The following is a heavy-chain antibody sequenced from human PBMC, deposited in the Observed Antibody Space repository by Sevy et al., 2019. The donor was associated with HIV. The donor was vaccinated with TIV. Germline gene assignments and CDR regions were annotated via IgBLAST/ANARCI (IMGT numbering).Heavy chain of an antibody. D-gene: IGHD2-15*01. J-gene: IGHJ4*02. CDR1: GFTFSSYW. CDR2: IKQDGSEK. CDR3: ASGGVGVEGGYYFDY. Sequence: GGSLRLSCAASGFTFSSYWMSWVRQAPGKGLEWVANIKQDGSEKYYVDSVKGRFTISRDNAKNSLYLQMNSLRAEDTAVYYCASGGVGVEGGYYFDYWGQGTLVTVSS. V-gene: IGHV3-7*03.